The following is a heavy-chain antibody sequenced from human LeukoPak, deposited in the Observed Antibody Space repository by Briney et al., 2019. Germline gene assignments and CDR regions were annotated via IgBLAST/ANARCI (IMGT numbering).Heavy chain of an antibody. D-gene: IGHD5-18*01. V-gene: IGHV3-23*01. CDR1: GFTFSSYA. J-gene: IGHJ3*02. CDR2: ISGSGGST. Sequence: GSLRLSCAASGFTFSSYAMNWVRQAPGKGLEWVSAISGSGGSTYYADSVKGRFTISRDNSKNTLYLQMNSLRAEDTAVYYCAKDLRYSYGYPDAFDIWGQGTMVTVSS. CDR3: AKDLRYSYGYPDAFDI.